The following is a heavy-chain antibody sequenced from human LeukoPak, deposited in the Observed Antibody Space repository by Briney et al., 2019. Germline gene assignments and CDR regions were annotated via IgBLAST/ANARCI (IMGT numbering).Heavy chain of an antibody. J-gene: IGHJ4*02. D-gene: IGHD1-7*01. Sequence: PGGSLRLSCAASGFTFSNYAMTWVRQAPGKGLEWVSAIDDSGGRTYYADSVKGRFTISRDNSENTLYLQMNSLRAEDTAVYYCAKEGIGTSVYWGQGTLVTVSS. CDR2: IDDSGGRT. CDR3: AKEGIGTSVY. V-gene: IGHV3-23*01. CDR1: GFTFSNYA.